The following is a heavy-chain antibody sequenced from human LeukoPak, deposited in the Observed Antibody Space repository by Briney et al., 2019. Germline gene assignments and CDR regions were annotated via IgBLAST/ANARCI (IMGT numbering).Heavy chain of an antibody. J-gene: IGHJ4*02. CDR1: GYTLTDYY. CDR2: INPNSGAT. Sequence: ASVKVSCKASGYTLTDYYIHWVRQAPGQGLEWMGWINPNSGATNYAQKFQGRVTLTRDTSITTVYMELSRLTSDDTAVYYCARDRLSAAGRGGWGPGTLVTVSS. D-gene: IGHD6-13*01. V-gene: IGHV1-2*02. CDR3: ARDRLSAAGRGG.